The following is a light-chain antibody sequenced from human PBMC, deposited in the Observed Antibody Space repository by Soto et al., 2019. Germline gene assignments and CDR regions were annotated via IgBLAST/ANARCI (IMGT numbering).Light chain of an antibody. CDR3: QQYNSFSLFT. CDR1: QNIDSR. J-gene: IGKJ3*01. CDR2: DAS. V-gene: IGKV1-5*01. Sequence: DIQMAQSPSTLSASVGDRVTITCRASQNIDSRLAWYQQKPGKAPKLLVYDASTLERGVTSTFSSSGSGTDFTLTISSLQPEDFATYYCQQYNSFSLFTFGPGTKVETK.